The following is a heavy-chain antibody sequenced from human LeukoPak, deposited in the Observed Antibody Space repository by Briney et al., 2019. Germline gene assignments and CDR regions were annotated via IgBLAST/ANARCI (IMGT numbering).Heavy chain of an antibody. J-gene: IGHJ3*01. D-gene: IGHD1-26*01. CDR1: GGTFNTFT. CDR3: AKDRDSGSYSGYDAFDV. Sequence: GSSVQVSCKASGGTFNTFTITWVRQAPGQGLEWMGGVIPISGRTNYAQNFQGRVSITTDESTNTAYMDLYRLRSEDTAVYFCAKDRDSGSYSGYDAFDVWGQGTLITVSS. V-gene: IGHV1-69*05. CDR2: VIPISGRT.